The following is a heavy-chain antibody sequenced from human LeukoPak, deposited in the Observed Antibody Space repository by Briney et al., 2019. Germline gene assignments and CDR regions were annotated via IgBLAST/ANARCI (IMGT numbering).Heavy chain of an antibody. CDR2: IKQDGSEK. CDR1: GFTFSSYW. Sequence: PGGSLRLSCAASGFTFSSYWMSWVRQAPGKGLEWVANIKQDGSEKYYVDSVKGRFTISRDNAKNSLYLQMNSLRAEDTAVYYCARGLSGYEDGHSDYWGQGTLVTVSS. D-gene: IGHD5-12*01. CDR3: ARGLSGYEDGHSDY. J-gene: IGHJ4*02. V-gene: IGHV3-7*01.